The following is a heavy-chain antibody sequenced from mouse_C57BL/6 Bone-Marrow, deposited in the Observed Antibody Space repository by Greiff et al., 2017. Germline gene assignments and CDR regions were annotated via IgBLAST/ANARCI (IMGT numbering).Heavy chain of an antibody. J-gene: IGHJ2*01. CDR1: GFTFSSYG. CDR3: ASHPYRDYIDY. D-gene: IGHD2-10*01. V-gene: IGHV5-6*01. CDR2: ICSGGSCT. Sequence: EVQLVESGGDLVKPGGSLKLSCAASGFTFSSYGMSWVRQTPDKRLEWVATICSGGSCTYYPDIVKGRFTISRDNAKNTLYLKMSSLKSEDVTMYYGASHPYRDYIDYWGQGTTLTVSS.